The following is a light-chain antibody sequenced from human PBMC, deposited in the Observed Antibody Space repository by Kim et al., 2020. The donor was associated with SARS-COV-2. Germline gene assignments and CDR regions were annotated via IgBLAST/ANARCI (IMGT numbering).Light chain of an antibody. V-gene: IGLV4-69*02. CDR2: VNSDGSH. CDR3: QTWGTGIWV. CDR1: SGHSTYA. Sequence: QLVLTQSPSASASLGASVNLTCTLSSGHSTYAIAWHQQQPEKGPRYLMKVNSDGSHSKGDGIPDRFSGSSSGAGRYLTISSLQSEDEADYYCQTWGTGIWVFGGGTQLTVL. J-gene: IGLJ3*02.